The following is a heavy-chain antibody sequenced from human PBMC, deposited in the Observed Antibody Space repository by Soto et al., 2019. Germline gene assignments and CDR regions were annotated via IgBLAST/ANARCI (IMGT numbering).Heavy chain of an antibody. Sequence: SSETLSLTCTVSGGSISSYYWSWIRQPAGKGLEWIGRIYTSGSTNYNPSLKSRVTMSVDTSKNQFSLKLSSVTAADTAVYYCATDMFRSWGEWGYQFAYWGHGKLVXV. V-gene: IGHV4-4*07. CDR1: GGSISSYY. J-gene: IGHJ4*01. CDR3: ATDMFRSWGEWGYQFAY. CDR2: IYTSGST. D-gene: IGHD3-10*01.